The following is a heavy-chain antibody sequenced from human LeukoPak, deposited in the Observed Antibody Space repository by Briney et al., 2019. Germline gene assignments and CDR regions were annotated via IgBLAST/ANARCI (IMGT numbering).Heavy chain of an antibody. D-gene: IGHD3-22*01. V-gene: IGHV3-23*01. CDR3: AKDRIPYDNSGFLHYFDY. CDR1: GFTFSSYA. J-gene: IGHJ4*02. CDR2: ISGSGGST. Sequence: GGSLRLSCAASGFTFSSYAMNWVRQAPGKGLEWVSVISGSGGSTYSADSVKGRFTISRDNSKNTLYLQMNSLRAEDTAVYYCAKDRIPYDNSGFLHYFDYWGQGTLVTVAS.